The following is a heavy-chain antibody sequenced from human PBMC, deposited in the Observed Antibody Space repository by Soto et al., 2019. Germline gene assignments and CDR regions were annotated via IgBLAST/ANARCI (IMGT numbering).Heavy chain of an antibody. V-gene: IGHV1-69*02. D-gene: IGHD3-9*01. Sequence: QVQLVQSGAEVKKPGSSVKVSCKASGGTFSSYTISWVRQAPGQGLEWMGRIIPILGIANYAQKFQGRVTITADKSTSTAYMELSSLRSEDTAVYYCANDILTGYSAFDIWGQGTMVTVSS. CDR3: ANDILTGYSAFDI. CDR2: IIPILGIA. J-gene: IGHJ3*02. CDR1: GGTFSSYT.